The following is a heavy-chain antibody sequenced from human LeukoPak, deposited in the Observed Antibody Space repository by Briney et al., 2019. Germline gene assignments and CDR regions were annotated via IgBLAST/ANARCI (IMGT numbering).Heavy chain of an antibody. CDR3: ASDTYYYDCSGYHSWGY. Sequence: GASVKVSCKASGGTFSSYAISWVRQAPGQGLEWMGRIIPILGIANYAQKFQGRVTITADKSTSTAYMELSSLRSEDTAVYYWASDTYYYDCSGYHSWGYWGQGTLGTVSS. V-gene: IGHV1-69*04. CDR1: GGTFSSYA. D-gene: IGHD3-22*01. CDR2: IIPILGIA. J-gene: IGHJ4*02.